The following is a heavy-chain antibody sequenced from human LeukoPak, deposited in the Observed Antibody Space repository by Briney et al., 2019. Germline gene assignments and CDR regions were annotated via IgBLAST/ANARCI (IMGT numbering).Heavy chain of an antibody. CDR1: GFTFDDYA. Sequence: GGSLRLSCAASGFTFDDYAMHWVRQAPGKGLEWVSGISWNSGSTYYADSVKGRFTISRDNSKNTLYLQMNSLRAEDTAVYYCARSRVKYSSSKSSEYYFDYWGQGTLVTVSS. D-gene: IGHD6-13*01. J-gene: IGHJ4*02. CDR3: ARSRVKYSSSKSSEYYFDY. V-gene: IGHV3-9*01. CDR2: ISWNSGST.